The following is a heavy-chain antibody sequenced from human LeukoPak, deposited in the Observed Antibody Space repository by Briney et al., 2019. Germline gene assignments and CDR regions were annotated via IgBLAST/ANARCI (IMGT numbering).Heavy chain of an antibody. V-gene: IGHV3-7*01. Sequence: GGSLRLSCAASGFTFSSYAMSWVRQAPGKGLEWVANIKQDGSEKYYVDSVKGRFTISRDNAKNSLYLQMNSLRAEDTAVYYCARRDPPYGDYVNAFDIWGQGTMVTVSS. D-gene: IGHD4-17*01. CDR1: GFTFSSYA. CDR3: ARRDPPYGDYVNAFDI. J-gene: IGHJ3*02. CDR2: IKQDGSEK.